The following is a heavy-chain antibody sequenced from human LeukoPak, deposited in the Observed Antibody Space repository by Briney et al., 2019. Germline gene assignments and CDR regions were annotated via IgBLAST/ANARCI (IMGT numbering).Heavy chain of an antibody. J-gene: IGHJ6*03. V-gene: IGHV4-34*01. CDR2: INHSGST. CDR3: ARGPLFYYDFWRGYYKSNYYYYMDV. D-gene: IGHD3-3*01. CDR1: GGSFSGYY. Sequence: PSETLSLSCAVYGGSFSGYYWSWIRQPPGKGLERIGEINHSGSTNYNPSLKSRVTISVDTSKNQFSLKLSSATAADTAVYYCARGPLFYYDFWRGYYKSNYYYYMDVWGKGTTVTVSS.